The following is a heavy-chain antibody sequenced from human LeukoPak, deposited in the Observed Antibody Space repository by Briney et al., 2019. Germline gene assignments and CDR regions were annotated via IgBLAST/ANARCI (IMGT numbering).Heavy chain of an antibody. D-gene: IGHD6-19*01. Sequence: SETLSLTCTVSGGSISTSSYYWGWVRQPPGKGLEWIGSIYHSGDTYYNPSLKSRVTISVDTSKNQFSLKLDSVTAADTAVYYCAKGTSSGWYYFDYWGQGTLVTVSS. CDR2: IYHSGDT. V-gene: IGHV4-39*07. CDR1: GGSISTSSYY. J-gene: IGHJ4*02. CDR3: AKGTSSGWYYFDY.